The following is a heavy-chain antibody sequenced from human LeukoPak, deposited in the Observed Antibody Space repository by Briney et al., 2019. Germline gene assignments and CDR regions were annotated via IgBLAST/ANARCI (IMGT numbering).Heavy chain of an antibody. Sequence: GGSLRLSCAASGFTFSSYGMHWVRQAPGKGLEWVAVIWYDGSNKYYADSVKGRFTISRDNSKNTLYLQMNSLRAEDTAVYYCARGSAPDYYDSSGYAFDIWGQGTMVTVSS. CDR2: IWYDGSNK. V-gene: IGHV3-33*01. CDR1: GFTFSSYG. D-gene: IGHD3-22*01. CDR3: ARGSAPDYYDSSGYAFDI. J-gene: IGHJ3*02.